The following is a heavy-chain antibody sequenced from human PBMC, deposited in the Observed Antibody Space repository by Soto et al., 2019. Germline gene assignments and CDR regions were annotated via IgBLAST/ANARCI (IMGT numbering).Heavy chain of an antibody. J-gene: IGHJ6*03. V-gene: IGHV3-30*18. CDR1: GFTFSSYG. Sequence: GGSLRLSCAASGFTFSSYGMHWVRQAPGKGLEWVAVISYDGSNKYYADSVKGRFTISRDNSKNTLYLQMNSLGAEDTAVYYCAKDGNKLTTYYDFWSGYDYMDVWGKGTTVTVSS. CDR3: AKDGNKLTTYYDFWSGYDYMDV. CDR2: ISYDGSNK. D-gene: IGHD3-3*01.